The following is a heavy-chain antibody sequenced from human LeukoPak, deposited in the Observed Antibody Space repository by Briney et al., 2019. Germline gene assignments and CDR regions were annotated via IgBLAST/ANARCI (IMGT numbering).Heavy chain of an antibody. CDR1: GGTFSSYA. Sequence: GSSVKVSCKASGGTFSSYAISWVRQAPGQGLEWMGGIIPMFGTANYAQKFQGRVTITTDESTSTAYMELSSLRSEDTAVYYCARSRDTAMVISPALSYWGQGTLVTVSS. CDR2: IIPMFGTA. CDR3: ARSRDTAMVISPALSY. V-gene: IGHV1-69*05. D-gene: IGHD5-18*01. J-gene: IGHJ4*02.